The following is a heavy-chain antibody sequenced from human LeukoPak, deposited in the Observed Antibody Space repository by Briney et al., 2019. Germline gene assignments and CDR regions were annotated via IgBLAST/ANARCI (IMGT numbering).Heavy chain of an antibody. CDR3: AGDPEGGDRGFDY. Sequence: SETLSLTCTVSGGSISSYYWSWIRQPPGKRLEWIGYIYYSGSTNYNPSLKSRVTISVDTSKNQFSLKLSSVTAADTAVYYCAGDPEGGDRGFDYWGQGTLVTVSS. D-gene: IGHD3-10*01. CDR2: IYYSGST. J-gene: IGHJ4*02. V-gene: IGHV4-59*01. CDR1: GGSISSYY.